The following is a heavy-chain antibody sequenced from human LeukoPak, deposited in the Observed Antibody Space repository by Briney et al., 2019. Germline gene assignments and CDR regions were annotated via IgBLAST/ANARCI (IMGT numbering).Heavy chain of an antibody. CDR3: ARYLDFRSDYYFDY. CDR2: MKQDGSER. J-gene: IGHJ4*02. V-gene: IGHV3-7*01. CDR1: GFIFSGYW. D-gene: IGHD3/OR15-3a*01. Sequence: PGGSLRLPCAASGFIFSGYWMTWVRQAPGKGLEWVANMKQDGSERYYVDSVKGRFTISRDNAKSSLYLQMNSLRVEDTAVYYCARYLDFRSDYYFDYWGQGTLVTVSS.